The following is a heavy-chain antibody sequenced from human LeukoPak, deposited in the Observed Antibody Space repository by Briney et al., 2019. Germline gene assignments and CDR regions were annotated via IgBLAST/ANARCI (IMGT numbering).Heavy chain of an antibody. CDR1: GYTFTNYG. J-gene: IGHJ6*03. V-gene: IGHV1-18*01. CDR2: ISAYNGNT. D-gene: IGHD3-3*01. CDR3: ARDAYDFWSVAHMDV. Sequence: ASVKVSCKASGYTFTNYGISWVRQAPGQGLEWMGWISAYNGNTNYAQKLQGRVTMTTDTSTSTAYMELRSLRSDDTAVYYCARDAYDFWSVAHMDVWGKGATVTVSS.